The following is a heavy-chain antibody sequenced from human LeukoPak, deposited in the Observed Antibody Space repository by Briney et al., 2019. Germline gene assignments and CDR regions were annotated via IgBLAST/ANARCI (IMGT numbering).Heavy chain of an antibody. CDR1: GFTFSSYS. CDR2: ISSSSSYI. Sequence: GGSLRLSCAASGFTFSSYSMNWVRQAPGKGLEWVSSISSSSSYIYYADSVKGRFTISRDNAKNSLYLQMNSLRAEDTAVYYCARFRSDYDSSGYPVDYWGQGTLVTVSS. J-gene: IGHJ4*02. D-gene: IGHD3-22*01. V-gene: IGHV3-21*01. CDR3: ARFRSDYDSSGYPVDY.